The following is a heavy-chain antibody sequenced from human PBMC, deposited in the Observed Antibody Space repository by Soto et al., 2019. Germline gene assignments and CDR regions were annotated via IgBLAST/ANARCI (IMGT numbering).Heavy chain of an antibody. D-gene: IGHD2-2*01. CDR2: IWSDGNHK. J-gene: IGHJ4*02. V-gene: IGHV3-33*01. CDR3: ATRVSGNVIIQPAAMPFDY. CDR1: GFTFSTFA. Sequence: QVQLVESGGGVVQPGRSLRLSCAASGFTFSTFAMNWVRQAPGKGLEWVAIIWSDGNHKFYADSVKGRFTISRDNSKNTLCLEMDSLRAEDTAIYYCATRVSGNVIIQPAAMPFDYWGQGTLVTVSS.